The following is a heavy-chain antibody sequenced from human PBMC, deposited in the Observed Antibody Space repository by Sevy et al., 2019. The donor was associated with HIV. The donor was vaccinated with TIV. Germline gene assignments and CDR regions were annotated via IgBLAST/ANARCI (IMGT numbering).Heavy chain of an antibody. V-gene: IGHV3-21*01. CDR1: GFTFSSYN. Sequence: GGSLRLSCAASGFTFSSYNMNWVRQAPGKGLEWVSSISNSASYIYYAGSVKGRFTISRDNAKNSLYLQMNSLRAEDTAVYYCAKAEGVPPNWFDPWGQGTLVTVSS. D-gene: IGHD1-1*01. CDR2: ISNSASYI. CDR3: AKAEGVPPNWFDP. J-gene: IGHJ5*02.